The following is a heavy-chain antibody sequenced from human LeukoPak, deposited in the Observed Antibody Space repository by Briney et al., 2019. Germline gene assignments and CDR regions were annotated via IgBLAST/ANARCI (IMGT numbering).Heavy chain of an antibody. Sequence: ASVKVSCKASGYKFTDDYMHWVRQAPGQGLEFMGWINPNSGGTNYAQKFRGRVTTTRDTSISTAYMELSRLRSDDTAVYYCARGGIGRYYYYDSSGYFDYWGQGTLVTVSS. CDR2: INPNSGGT. V-gene: IGHV1-2*02. J-gene: IGHJ4*02. CDR3: ARGGIGRYYYYDSSGYFDY. CDR1: GYKFTDDY. D-gene: IGHD3-22*01.